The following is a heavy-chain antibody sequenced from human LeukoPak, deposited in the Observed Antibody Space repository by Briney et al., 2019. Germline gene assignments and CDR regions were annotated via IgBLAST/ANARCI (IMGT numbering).Heavy chain of an antibody. V-gene: IGHV4-59*01. CDR1: GGSISTYY. Sequence: PSETLCLPCTVSGGSISTYYWSWIRQPPGKGLEWIGYIYYSGSTNYKPSLKSRVTMSVDTSKNQFSLKLSSVTAADTAVYYCAREGVTHNWFDPWGQGTLVTVSS. D-gene: IGHD4-11*01. CDR2: IYYSGST. CDR3: AREGVTHNWFDP. J-gene: IGHJ5*02.